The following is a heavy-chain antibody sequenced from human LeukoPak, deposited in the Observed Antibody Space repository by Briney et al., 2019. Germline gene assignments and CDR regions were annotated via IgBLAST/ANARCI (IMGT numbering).Heavy chain of an antibody. Sequence: PGGSLRLSCAASGFTLINHRMHSVRQAPGKGLEWVAFIRYEGSDKYSADSVKGRFTISRDNSKNTLYLQMNSLRAEDTAVYYCAKNPPYSNYAFDYWGQGTLVTVSS. CDR1: GFTLINHR. J-gene: IGHJ4*02. V-gene: IGHV3-30*02. CDR3: AKNPPYSNYAFDY. D-gene: IGHD4-11*01. CDR2: IRYEGSDK.